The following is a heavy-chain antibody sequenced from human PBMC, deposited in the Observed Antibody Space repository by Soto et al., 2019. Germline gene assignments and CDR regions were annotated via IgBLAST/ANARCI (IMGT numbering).Heavy chain of an antibody. CDR1: GFTFSSYA. J-gene: IGHJ6*02. V-gene: IGHV3-30-3*01. D-gene: IGHD6-6*01. CDR2: ISYDGSNK. CDR3: ARSLRGVAARYYYGMDV. Sequence: GGSLRLSCAASGFTFSSYAMHWVRQAPGKGLEWVAVISYDGSNKYYADSVKGRFTISRDNSKNTLYLQMNSLRAEDTAVYYCARSLRGVAARYYYGMDVWGQGTTVTVSS.